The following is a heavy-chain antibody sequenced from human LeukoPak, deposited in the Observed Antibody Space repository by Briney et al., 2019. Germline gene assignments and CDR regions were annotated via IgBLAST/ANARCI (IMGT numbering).Heavy chain of an antibody. D-gene: IGHD1-1*01. Sequence: SETLSLTCTVSGGSISSYYWSWIRQPPGKGLEWIGYIYYSGSTNYNPSLKSRVTITVDTSKNQLSLKLSSVTAADTAVYYCARIPYNWNDGYYFDYWGQGTLVTVSS. CDR1: GGSISSYY. CDR3: ARIPYNWNDGYYFDY. J-gene: IGHJ4*02. CDR2: IYYSGST. V-gene: IGHV4-59*01.